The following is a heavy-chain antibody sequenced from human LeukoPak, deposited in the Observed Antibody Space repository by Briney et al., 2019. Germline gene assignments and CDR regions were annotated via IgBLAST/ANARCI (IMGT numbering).Heavy chain of an antibody. CDR1: GFTLWTYG. CDR2: ILNDGSRT. J-gene: IGHJ5*02. V-gene: IGHV3-30*18. D-gene: IGHD3-22*01. Sequence: PGKSLPLSCAVSGFTLWTYGMHWVRQAPGKGLQWVAVILNDGSRTYYADSVKGRFTISRDTSKNTLYLQMNSLRAEDTAVYFCAKDFDSSGSSSWGQGTLVTVSS. CDR3: AKDFDSSGSSS.